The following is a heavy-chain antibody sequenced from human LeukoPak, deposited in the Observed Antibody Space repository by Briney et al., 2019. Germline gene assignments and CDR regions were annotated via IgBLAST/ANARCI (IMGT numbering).Heavy chain of an antibody. D-gene: IGHD6-13*01. CDR2: ISGSGGST. V-gene: IGHV3-23*01. CDR1: GFTFSSYA. CDR3: AKSGYSSSWYNWGVDY. Sequence: GGSLRLSCAASGFTFSSYAMSWVRQAPGKGLEWVSAISGSGGSTYYADSVKGRFTISRDNSKNTLYLQMNSLRAEDTAVYYCAKSGYSSSWYNWGVDYWGQGTLVTVSS. J-gene: IGHJ4*02.